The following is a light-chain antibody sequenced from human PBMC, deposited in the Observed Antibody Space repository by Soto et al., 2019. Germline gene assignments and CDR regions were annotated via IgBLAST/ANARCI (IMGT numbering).Light chain of an antibody. J-gene: IGLJ3*02. V-gene: IGLV1-40*01. CDR1: SSNIGAGYD. Sequence: QAVVTQPPSVSGAPGQRVTISCTGSSSNIGAGYDVHWYQQLPGTAPKLLIYGNSNRPSGVPDRFSGSKSGTSASLAITGLQAEYEADYYCQSYDSSLSGWVFGGGTKLTAL. CDR2: GNS. CDR3: QSYDSSLSGWV.